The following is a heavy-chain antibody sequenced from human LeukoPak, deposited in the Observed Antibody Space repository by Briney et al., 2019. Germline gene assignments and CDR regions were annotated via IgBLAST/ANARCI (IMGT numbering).Heavy chain of an antibody. CDR3: ARRMGGELVAFDI. V-gene: IGHV3-48*02. J-gene: IGHJ3*02. Sequence: GGSLRLSCAASGFTFSSYSMNWVRQAPGKGLEWVSYISSSSTTIYFADSVKGRFTISRDNAKDSLYLQMNSLRDEDTAVYYCARRMGGELVAFDIWGQGTMVTVSS. CDR2: ISSSSTTI. CDR1: GFTFSSYS. D-gene: IGHD1-7*01.